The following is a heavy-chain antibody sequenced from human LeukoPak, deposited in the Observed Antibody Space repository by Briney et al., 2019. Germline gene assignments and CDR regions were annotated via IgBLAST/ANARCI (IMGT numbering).Heavy chain of an antibody. CDR1: GGSVSTSDYY. CDR2: VFYTGKT. CDR3: ARVFDS. J-gene: IGHJ4*02. Sequence: SETLSLTCTVSGGSVSTSDYYWGWIRQSPVKGLEWIGDVFYTGKTNYNPSLRGRATIPIDTSKNQFSLKLTYVTAADTAVYYCARVFDSWGQGTLVTVSS. V-gene: IGHV4-39*07.